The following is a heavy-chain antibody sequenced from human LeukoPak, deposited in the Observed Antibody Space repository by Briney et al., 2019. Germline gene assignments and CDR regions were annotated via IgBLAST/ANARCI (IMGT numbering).Heavy chain of an antibody. CDR1: GFTFSTYA. J-gene: IGHJ6*03. D-gene: IGHD2-2*01. V-gene: IGHV3-30*01. CDR3: ARASSTNCYGGNCSYYYMAV. Sequence: PGGSLRLSCAASGFTFSTYAMHWVRQAPGKGLECVAVKSFDGTTKYYADSVKGRFTVSRDNSENTLILQMNSLRAEDTAVYYCARASSTNCYGGNCSYYYMAVWGKGTTVTVSS. CDR2: KSFDGTTK.